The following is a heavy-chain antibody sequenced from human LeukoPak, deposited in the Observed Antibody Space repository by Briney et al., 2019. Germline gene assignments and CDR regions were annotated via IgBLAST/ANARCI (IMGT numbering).Heavy chain of an antibody. Sequence: PGGSLRLSCAASGFTFSSYWMSWVRQAPGKGLEWVANIKQDGSEKYYVDSVKGRFTISRDNAKNSLYLQMNSLRAEDTAVYYCASAPEAGYYGMDVWGQGTTVTVSS. J-gene: IGHJ6*02. CDR1: GFTFSSYW. D-gene: IGHD6-19*01. V-gene: IGHV3-7*01. CDR2: IKQDGSEK. CDR3: ASAPEAGYYGMDV.